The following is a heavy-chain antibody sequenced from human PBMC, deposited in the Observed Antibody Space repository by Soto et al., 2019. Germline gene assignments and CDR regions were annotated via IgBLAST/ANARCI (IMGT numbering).Heavy chain of an antibody. CDR1: GGSISSGGYY. V-gene: IGHV4-31*03. CDR3: ASQDKPYSCDCSGRSYFDS. D-gene: IGHD6-19*01. CDR2: IYYSGST. J-gene: IGHJ4*02. Sequence: SETLSLTCTVSGGSISSGGYYWSWIRQHPGKGLEWIGYIYYSGSTYYNPSLKSRVTISVDTSKNQFSLTLSSVTAADTAVYFCASQDKPYSCDCSGRSYFDSWGQRTLVTVSS.